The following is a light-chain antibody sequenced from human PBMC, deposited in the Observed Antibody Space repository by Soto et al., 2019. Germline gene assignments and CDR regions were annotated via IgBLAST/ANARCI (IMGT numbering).Light chain of an antibody. CDR1: NSDVGGYNY. V-gene: IGLV2-14*01. CDR3: SSYTSSSTLV. J-gene: IGLJ2*01. Sequence: QSALTQPASVSGSPGQSSTISCTGTNSDVGGYNYVSWYQQHPGKAPKLMIYEVSNRPSGVSNRFSGSKSGNTASLTISGLQAEDEADYYCSSYTSSSTLVFGGGTKLTVL. CDR2: EVS.